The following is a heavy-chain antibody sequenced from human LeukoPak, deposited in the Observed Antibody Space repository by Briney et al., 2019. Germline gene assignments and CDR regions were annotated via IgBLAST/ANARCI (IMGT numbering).Heavy chain of an antibody. D-gene: IGHD3-10*01. V-gene: IGHV3-9*01. CDR1: GFTFDDYA. Sequence: GRSLRLSCAASGFTFDDYAMHWVRQAPGKGLEWVSGISWNSGSIGYADSVKGRFTISRDNAKNSLYLQMNSLRAEDTALYYCAKDIGGWRFGSGIGYLDYWGQGTLVTGSS. J-gene: IGHJ4*02. CDR3: AKDIGGWRFGSGIGYLDY. CDR2: ISWNSGSI.